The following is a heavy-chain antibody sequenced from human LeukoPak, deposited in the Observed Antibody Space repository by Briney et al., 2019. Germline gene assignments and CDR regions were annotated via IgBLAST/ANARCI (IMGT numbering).Heavy chain of an antibody. V-gene: IGHV3-64D*06. CDR2: ISSNGGST. J-gene: IGHJ3*02. CDR1: GFTFSSYA. D-gene: IGHD7-27*01. CDR3: VKELGWAFDI. Sequence: GGSLRLSCSASGFTFSSYAMHWVRQAPGKGLEYVSGISSNGGSTYYADSVKGRFTISRDNSKNTLYLQMSSLRAEDTAVYYCVKELGWAFDIWGQGTMVTVSP.